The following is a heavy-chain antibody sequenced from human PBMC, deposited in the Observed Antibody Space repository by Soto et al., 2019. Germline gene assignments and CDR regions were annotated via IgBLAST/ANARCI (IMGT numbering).Heavy chain of an antibody. J-gene: IGHJ4*02. CDR2: ISGDGSRT. CDR3: ARGAGGAYYLDY. D-gene: IGHD3-10*01. Sequence: EVQLVESGGGLVQPGGSLRLSCATSGFTFTNYWTHWVRQAPGEGLVWVSRISGDGSRTNYADSVKGRFTISRDNAKTSLYLQMNSLIADDTAVYYCARGAGGAYYLDYWGQGTLVTVSS. CDR1: GFTFTNYW. V-gene: IGHV3-74*01.